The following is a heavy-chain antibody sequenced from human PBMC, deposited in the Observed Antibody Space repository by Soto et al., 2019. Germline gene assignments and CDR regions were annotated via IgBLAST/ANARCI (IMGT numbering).Heavy chain of an antibody. V-gene: IGHV3-23*01. D-gene: IGHD4-17*01. CDR1: GFTFNSHA. Sequence: EVQLSESGGGLVQPGGSLRLSCVASGFTFNSHAMTWVRQAPGKGLEWVSIISGSGGSTYYADSVKARFTISRDNSKNTLYLQMNSLRAEDTAVYYCAKGFQGAYSDYPIETLFDYWGQGTLVTVSS. CDR2: ISGSGGST. J-gene: IGHJ4*02. CDR3: AKGFQGAYSDYPIETLFDY.